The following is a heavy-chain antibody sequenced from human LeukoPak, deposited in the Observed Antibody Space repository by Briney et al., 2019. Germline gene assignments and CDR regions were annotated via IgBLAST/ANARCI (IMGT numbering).Heavy chain of an antibody. CDR3: VGGKLWLSFDS. J-gene: IGHJ4*02. CDR2: IYYNGNT. V-gene: IGHV4-59*03. CDR1: GGSISSYY. D-gene: IGHD3-22*01. Sequence: PSETLSLTSTVSGGSISSYYWSWIRQPPGKGLEWIGYIYYNGNTNYNPSLKSRVTISVDTSRNQFSLKLNSLTAADTAVYYCVGGKLWLSFDSWGQGTLVTVSS.